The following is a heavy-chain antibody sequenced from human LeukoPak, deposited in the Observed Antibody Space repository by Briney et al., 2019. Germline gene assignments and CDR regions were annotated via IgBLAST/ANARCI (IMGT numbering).Heavy chain of an antibody. Sequence: GGSLRLSCEASGFTFSDYAMTWVRQAPGKGLEWVSVISGSGGSTYYADSVKGRFTISRDNSKNTLYLQMNSLRAEDTAVYYCAKDYLDIVVVPAALDAFDIWGQGTMVTVSS. CDR3: AKDYLDIVVVPAALDAFDI. D-gene: IGHD2-2*03. CDR1: GFTFSDYA. J-gene: IGHJ3*02. V-gene: IGHV3-23*01. CDR2: ISGSGGST.